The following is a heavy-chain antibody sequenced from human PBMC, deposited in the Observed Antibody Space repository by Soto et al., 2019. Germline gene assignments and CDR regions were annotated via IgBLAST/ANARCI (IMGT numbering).Heavy chain of an antibody. D-gene: IGHD2-15*01. V-gene: IGHV1-3*01. CDR1: GYTFTSYA. CDR3: ARELGDIVVVVAATPGY. Sequence: QVQLVQSGAEVKKPGASVKVSCKASGYTFTSYAMHWVRQAPGLRLEWMGWINAGNGNTKYSQKFQGRVTITRDTSASTAYMELSSLRSEDTAVYYCARELGDIVVVVAATPGYWGQGTLVTVSS. J-gene: IGHJ4*02. CDR2: INAGNGNT.